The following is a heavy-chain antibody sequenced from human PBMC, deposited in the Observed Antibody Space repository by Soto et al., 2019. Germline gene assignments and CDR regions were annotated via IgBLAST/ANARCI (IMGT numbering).Heavy chain of an antibody. Sequence: GGSLRLSCAASGFTFSSYWMSWVRQAPGKGLEWVANIKQDGSEKYYVDSVKGRFTISRDNAKNSLYLQMNSLRAEDTAVYYCARDYIGGYGDYVIDYWGQGTLVTVSS. J-gene: IGHJ4*02. CDR2: IKQDGSEK. V-gene: IGHV3-7*01. D-gene: IGHD4-17*01. CDR3: ARDYIGGYGDYVIDY. CDR1: GFTFSSYW.